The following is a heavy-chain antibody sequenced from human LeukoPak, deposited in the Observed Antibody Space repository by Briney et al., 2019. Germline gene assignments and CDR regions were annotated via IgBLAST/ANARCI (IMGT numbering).Heavy chain of an antibody. CDR1: GGTFSSYA. D-gene: IGHD3-9*01. CDR2: IIPIFGTA. Sequence: ASVKVSCKASGGTFSSYAISWVRQAPGQGLEWMGGIIPIFGTANYAQKFQGRVTITADESTSTAYMELSSLRSEDTAVYYCARDNYDILTGYYIDYWGQGTLVTGSS. V-gene: IGHV1-69*13. CDR3: ARDNYDILTGYYIDY. J-gene: IGHJ4*02.